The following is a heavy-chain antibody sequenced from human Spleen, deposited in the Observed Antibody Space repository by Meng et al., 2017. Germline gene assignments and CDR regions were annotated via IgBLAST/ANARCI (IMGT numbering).Heavy chain of an antibody. CDR1: GYTFSGYY. CDR3: ARGTPGRSYSDY. D-gene: IGHD3-10*01. V-gene: IGHV1-2*04. CDR2: ISPNRGGT. J-gene: IGHJ4*02. Sequence: VQLVQSGSEVKKPGAQVKVPCQASGYTFSGYYIHWVRQAPGQGLQWMGWISPNRGGTDYAQKFQGWVAMTRDTHTSTDFMELRSLRSDDTAVYYCARGTPGRSYSDYWGQGTLVTVSS.